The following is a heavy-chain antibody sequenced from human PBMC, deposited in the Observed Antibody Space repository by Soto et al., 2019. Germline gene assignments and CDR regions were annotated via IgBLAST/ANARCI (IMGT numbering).Heavy chain of an antibody. CDR1: GGSFSSSSYF. Sequence: QLQLQESGPGLVKPSETLSLTCTVSGGSFSSSSYFWGWIRQPPGKGLEWIGSIYYSGSTYYNPSLKSRVTISVDTSKNQFSLKLSSVTAADTAVYYCARHTSSGWLERRYAFEIWGQGTMVTVSS. CDR3: ARHTSSGWLERRYAFEI. D-gene: IGHD1-1*01. CDR2: IYYSGST. J-gene: IGHJ3*02. V-gene: IGHV4-39*01.